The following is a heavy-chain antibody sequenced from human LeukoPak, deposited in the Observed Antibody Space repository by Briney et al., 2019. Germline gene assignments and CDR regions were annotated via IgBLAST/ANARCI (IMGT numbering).Heavy chain of an antibody. CDR2: ITNDGSST. V-gene: IGHV3-74*01. CDR1: GLTFSSHW. CDR3: ARDYRSSWSFDP. Sequence: PGGSLRLSCAASGLTFSSHWMHWVRQAPGKGLVWVSRITNDGSSTTYADSVKGRFTISRDNAKNTLYLQMNSLRAEDTAVYYCARDYRSSWSFDPWGQGTLVTVSS. D-gene: IGHD6-13*01. J-gene: IGHJ5*02.